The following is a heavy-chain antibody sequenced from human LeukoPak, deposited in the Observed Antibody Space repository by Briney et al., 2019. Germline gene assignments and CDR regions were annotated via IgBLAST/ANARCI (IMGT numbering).Heavy chain of an antibody. CDR1: GYIFTTYW. D-gene: IGHD5-24*01. J-gene: IGHJ6*02. V-gene: IGHV5-51*01. CDR2: IYPGDSDT. CDR3: ARPLRDGYNSFYYFGMDV. Sequence: GESLKISCKASGYIFTTYWIGWVRQMPGKGLEWMGIIYPGDSDTIYSPSFQGQVTISADNSITTAYLQWSSLKASDTAMYYCARPLRDGYNSFYYFGMDVWGQGTTVTVSS.